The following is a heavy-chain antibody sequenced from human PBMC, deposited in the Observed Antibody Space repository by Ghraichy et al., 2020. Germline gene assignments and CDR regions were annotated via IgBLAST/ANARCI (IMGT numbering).Heavy chain of an antibody. CDR1: GFTFSDYY. V-gene: IGHV3-11*04. D-gene: IGHD3-22*01. CDR2: ISSSGSTI. J-gene: IGHJ6*02. Sequence: GGSLRLSCAASGFTFSDYYMSWIRQAPGKGLEWVSYISSSGSTIYYADSVKGRFTISRDNAKNSLYLQMNSLRAEDTAVYYCARSYYDSSGYYFGYHYYYGMDVWGQGTTVTVSS. CDR3: ARSYYDSSGYYFGYHYYYGMDV.